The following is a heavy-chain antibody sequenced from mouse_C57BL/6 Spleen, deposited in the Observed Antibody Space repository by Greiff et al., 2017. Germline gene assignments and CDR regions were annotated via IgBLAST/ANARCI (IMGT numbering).Heavy chain of an antibody. D-gene: IGHD1-1*01. J-gene: IGHJ1*03. V-gene: IGHV1-39*01. CDR3: ARAYYGSSDWYFDV. CDR2: INPNYGTT. CDR1: GYSFTDYN. Sequence: VQLKESGPELVKPGASVKISCKASGYSFTDYNMNWVKQSNGKSLEWIGVINPNYGTTSYNQKFKGKATLTVDQSSSTAYMQLNSLTSEDSAVYYCARAYYGSSDWYFDVWGTGTTVTVSS.